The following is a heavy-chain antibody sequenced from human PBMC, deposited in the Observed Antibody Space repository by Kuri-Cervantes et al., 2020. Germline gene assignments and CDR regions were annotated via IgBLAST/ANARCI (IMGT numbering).Heavy chain of an antibody. CDR3: ARESYDILTGYLNYYGMDV. V-gene: IGHV3-7*01. CDR2: IKQDGSEK. CDR1: GFTFSDYY. D-gene: IGHD3-9*01. J-gene: IGHJ6*02. Sequence: GGSLRLSCAASGFTFSDYYMSWVRQAPGKGLEWVANIKQDGSEKYYVDSVKGRFTISRDNAKNSLYLQMNSLRAEDTAVYYCARESYDILTGYLNYYGMDVWGQGTTVTVSS.